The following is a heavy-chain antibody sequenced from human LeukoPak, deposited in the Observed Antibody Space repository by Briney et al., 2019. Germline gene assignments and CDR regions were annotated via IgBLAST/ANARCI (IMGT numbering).Heavy chain of an antibody. CDR3: ARDREYCSGGSCYSVVYYYYMDV. CDR1: GYTFTGYY. CDR2: INPNSGGT. Sequence: ASVKASCKASGYTFTGYYMHWVRQAPGQGLEWMGWINPNSGGTNYAQKFQGRVTMTRDTSISTAYMELSRLRSDDTAVYYCARDREYCSGGSCYSVVYYYYMDVWGKGTTVTVSS. V-gene: IGHV1-2*02. D-gene: IGHD2-15*01. J-gene: IGHJ6*03.